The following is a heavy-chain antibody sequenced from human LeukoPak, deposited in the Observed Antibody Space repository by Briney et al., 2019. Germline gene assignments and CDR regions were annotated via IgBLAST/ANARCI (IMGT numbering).Heavy chain of an antibody. Sequence: ASVKVSCKASGYTFTGYYMHWVRQAPGQGLEWMGWINPNSGGTNYAQKFQGRVTMTRDTSISTAYMELSRLRSDDTAVYYGAREDSYGYYFDYWGQGTLVTVSS. CDR2: INPNSGGT. CDR1: GYTFTGYY. CDR3: AREDSYGYYFDY. D-gene: IGHD5-18*01. J-gene: IGHJ4*02. V-gene: IGHV1-2*02.